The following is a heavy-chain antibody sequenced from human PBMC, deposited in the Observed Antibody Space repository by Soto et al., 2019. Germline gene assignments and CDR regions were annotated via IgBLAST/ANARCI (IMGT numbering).Heavy chain of an antibody. CDR1: GGTFSSYT. D-gene: IGHD4-17*01. CDR3: AREGDGDYGKPFEC. Sequence: QVQLVQSGAEAKKPGSSVKVSCKASGGTFSSYTFTWVRQAPGKGLAWMAGIIPLFGTANSAQKFQGRVTITADESTITAYLPLSSLRSEDTARYSCAREGDGDYGKPFECWGQGTLVTVSS. V-gene: IGHV1-69*01. J-gene: IGHJ4*02. CDR2: IIPLFGTA.